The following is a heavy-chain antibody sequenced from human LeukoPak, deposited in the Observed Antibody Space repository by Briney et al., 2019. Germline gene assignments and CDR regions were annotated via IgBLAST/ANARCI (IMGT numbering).Heavy chain of an antibody. CDR3: ATDIVVVPAAELGY. J-gene: IGHJ4*02. Sequence: ASVKVSCKASGGTFSSYAISWVRQAPGKGLEWMGGFDPEDGETIYAQKFQGRVTMTEDTSTDTAYMELSSLRSEDTAVYYCATDIVVVPAAELGYWGQGTLVTVSS. CDR1: GGTFSSYA. V-gene: IGHV1-24*01. CDR2: FDPEDGET. D-gene: IGHD2-2*01.